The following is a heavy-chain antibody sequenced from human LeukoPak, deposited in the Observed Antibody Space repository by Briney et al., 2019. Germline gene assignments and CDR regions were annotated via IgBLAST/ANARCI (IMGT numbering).Heavy chain of an antibody. Sequence: ASVKVSCKASGFTFTSSAVQWVRQARGRRLEWIGWIVVGSGNTNYAQKFQERVTITRDMSTSTAYMELSSLRSEDTAVYYCAADTSNGDYNYYYGMDVWGKGTTVTVSS. CDR1: GFTFTSSA. CDR2: IVVGSGNT. J-gene: IGHJ6*04. CDR3: AADTSNGDYNYYYGMDV. V-gene: IGHV1-58*01. D-gene: IGHD4-17*01.